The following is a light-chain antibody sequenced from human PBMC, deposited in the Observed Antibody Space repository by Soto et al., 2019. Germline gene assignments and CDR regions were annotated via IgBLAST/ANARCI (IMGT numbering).Light chain of an antibody. Sequence: EIVLTQSPGTLSLSPGERATLSCRAGQSVSSSYLAWYQQKPGQAPRLLIYGASSRVTGIPDRFSGSGSGTDFTISIRGLQPEDFAVYYCKQYSTSPGTFGQGTKVDIK. CDR3: KQYSTSPGT. CDR1: QSVSSSY. CDR2: GAS. V-gene: IGKV3-20*01. J-gene: IGKJ1*01.